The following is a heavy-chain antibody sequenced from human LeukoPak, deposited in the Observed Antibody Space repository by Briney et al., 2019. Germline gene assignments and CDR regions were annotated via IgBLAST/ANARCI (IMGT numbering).Heavy chain of an antibody. Sequence: PSETLSLTCTVSGGSISSSSYYWGWIRQPPGKGLEWIGSIYYSGSTYYNPSLKSRVTISVDTSKNQFSLKLSAVTAADTAVYYCARARRGIAVRYWGQGTLVTVSS. CDR1: GGSISSSSYY. J-gene: IGHJ4*02. V-gene: IGHV4-39*07. CDR3: ARARRGIAVRY. D-gene: IGHD6-19*01. CDR2: IYYSGST.